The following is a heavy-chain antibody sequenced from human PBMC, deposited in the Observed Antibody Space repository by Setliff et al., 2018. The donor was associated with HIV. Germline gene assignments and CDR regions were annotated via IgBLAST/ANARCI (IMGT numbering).Heavy chain of an antibody. CDR2: IYYSGST. CDR3: ARRSGWSLDY. V-gene: IGHV4-59*11. D-gene: IGHD6-19*01. J-gene: IGHJ4*02. Sequence: SETLSLTCTVSGGSISSHFWSWIRQPPGKGLEWIGSIYYSGSTNYNPSLKSRVTISVVTSKNQFSLKLSSVTAADMAVYYCARRSGWSLDYWGQGTLVTVSS. CDR1: GGSISSHF.